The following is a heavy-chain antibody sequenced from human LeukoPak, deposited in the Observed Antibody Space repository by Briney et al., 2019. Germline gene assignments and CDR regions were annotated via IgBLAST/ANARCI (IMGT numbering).Heavy chain of an antibody. J-gene: IGHJ4*02. Sequence: PSETLSLTCTVSGGSISSSSYYWGWIRRPPGKGLEWIGSIYYSGSTYYNPSLKSRVTISVDTSKNQFSLKLSSVTAADTAVYYCARRLGRWYFDYWGQGTLVTVSS. D-gene: IGHD3-16*01. CDR3: ARRLGRWYFDY. CDR1: GGSISSSSYY. CDR2: IYYSGST. V-gene: IGHV4-39*01.